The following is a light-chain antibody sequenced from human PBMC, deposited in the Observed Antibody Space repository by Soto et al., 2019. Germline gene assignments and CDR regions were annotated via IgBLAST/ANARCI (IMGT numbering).Light chain of an antibody. V-gene: IGKV3-15*01. J-gene: IGKJ1*01. CDR2: GAS. CDR3: QQYNDRPRT. Sequence: ELVMTQSPATLSVSPGDGATLSCRASQFVSTNLAWYQQRPGQAPRLLIYGASTRAIGVPARFSGSGSGTEFTLTISSLQSEDFAVYYCQQYNDRPRTFGQGTKVDI. CDR1: QFVSTN.